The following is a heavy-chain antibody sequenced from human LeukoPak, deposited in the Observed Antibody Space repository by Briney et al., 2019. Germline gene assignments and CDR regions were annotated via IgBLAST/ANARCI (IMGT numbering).Heavy chain of an antibody. CDR2: IYPGDSDT. Sequence: GESLKISCKGAGYIFASYWIGWVRQMPGKGLEWMGIIYPGDSDTRYSPSFQGQVTISADKSISTAYLQWSSLTASDTAMYYCARLSSSSSSGGFDYWGQGTLVTVSS. J-gene: IGHJ4*02. CDR1: GYIFASYW. D-gene: IGHD6-6*01. V-gene: IGHV5-51*01. CDR3: ARLSSSSSSGGFDY.